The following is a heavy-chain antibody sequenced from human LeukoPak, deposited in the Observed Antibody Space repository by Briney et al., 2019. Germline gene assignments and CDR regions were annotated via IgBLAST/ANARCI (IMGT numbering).Heavy chain of an antibody. CDR2: INHSGST. Sequence: PSETLSLTCAVYGGSFSGYYWSWIHQPPGKGLEWIGEINHSGSTNYNPSLKSRVTISVDTSKNQFSLKLSSVTAADTAVYYCARGSSYYGDYFRMDVWGKGTTVTVSS. V-gene: IGHV4-34*01. D-gene: IGHD4-17*01. J-gene: IGHJ6*04. CDR3: ARGSSYYGDYFRMDV. CDR1: GGSFSGYY.